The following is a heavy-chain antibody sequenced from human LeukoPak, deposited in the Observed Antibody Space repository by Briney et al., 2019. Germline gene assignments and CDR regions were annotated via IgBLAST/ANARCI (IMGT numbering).Heavy chain of an antibody. CDR2: ISYDGSNK. J-gene: IGHJ4*02. Sequence: TGGSLRLSCAASGFTFSSYGMHWVRQAPGKGLEWVAVISYDGSNKYYADSVKGRFTISRDNSKNTLYLQMNSLRAEDTAVYYCAKGIAVAGAFDYWGQGTLVTVSS. V-gene: IGHV3-30*18. CDR1: GFTFSSYG. CDR3: AKGIAVAGAFDY. D-gene: IGHD6-19*01.